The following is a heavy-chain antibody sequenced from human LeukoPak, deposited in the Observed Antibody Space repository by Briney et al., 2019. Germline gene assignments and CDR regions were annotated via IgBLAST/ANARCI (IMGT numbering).Heavy chain of an antibody. Sequence: PSETLSLTCAVYGGSFSGYYWSWIRQPPGKGLEWIGEVNHSGSTNYNPSLKSRVTISIDTSKNQFSLKLSSVTAADTAVYYCARWIPTITGFDYWGQGTLVTVSS. V-gene: IGHV4-34*01. CDR3: ARWIPTITGFDY. CDR1: GGSFSGYY. D-gene: IGHD5-24*01. J-gene: IGHJ4*02. CDR2: VNHSGST.